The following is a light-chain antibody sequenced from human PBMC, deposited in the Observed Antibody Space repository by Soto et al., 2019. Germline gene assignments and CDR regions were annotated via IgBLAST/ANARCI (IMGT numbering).Light chain of an antibody. J-gene: IGKJ1*01. CDR1: QSVSNS. CDR2: DAS. CDR3: QRET. V-gene: IGKV3-11*01. Sequence: EIVFTQSPATLSLSPGDRATLSCRASQSVSNSLAWYQQKPGQAPRLLIHDASERAAGIPARFSGSGSGTDFTLTISSLEPEDFAVYFCQRETFGQGTKVDIK.